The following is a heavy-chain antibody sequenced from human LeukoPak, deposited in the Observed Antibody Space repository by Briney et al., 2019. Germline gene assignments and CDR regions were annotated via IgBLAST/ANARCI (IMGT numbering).Heavy chain of an antibody. Sequence: AGTLSLTCAVYGWTFSDYYWSWIRQTPGKGLEWVGDIRHSGSTKYNPSLVSGGTISVNISKNQFSVRLTTVTAADTAVYECATTIDSSGIDYWGHGTLVTVSS. V-gene: IGHV4-34*08. CDR3: ATTIDSSGIDY. CDR1: GWTFSDYY. J-gene: IGHJ4*01. D-gene: IGHD6-19*01. CDR2: IRHSGST.